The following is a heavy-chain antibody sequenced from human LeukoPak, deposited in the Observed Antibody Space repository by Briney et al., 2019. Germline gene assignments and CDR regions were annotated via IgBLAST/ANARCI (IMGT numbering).Heavy chain of an antibody. CDR2: INHRGTT. CDR3: ARSWAGMYYPFYYFDY. V-gene: IGHV4-34*01. Sequence: SETLSLTCAVYGDSFSGYYWSWIRQPPGKGLEWIAEINHRGTTRYNPSLKSRVNISADTSKNQFSLHLDSVTAADTAVYYCARSWAGMYYPFYYFDYWGQGTLVSVSS. J-gene: IGHJ4*02. CDR1: GDSFSGYY. D-gene: IGHD1-26*01.